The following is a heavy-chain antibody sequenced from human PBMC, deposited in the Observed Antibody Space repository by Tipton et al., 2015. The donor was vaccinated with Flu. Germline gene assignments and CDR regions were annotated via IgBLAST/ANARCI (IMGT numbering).Heavy chain of an antibody. J-gene: IGHJ4*03. V-gene: IGHV4-61*02. CDR1: GDSISSGSYY. CDR3: ASVLPIVGATRCYFDY. D-gene: IGHD1-26*01. Sequence: TLSLTCTVPGDSISSGSYYWSWIRQPAGKGLEWIGRIYTHVNTNYNPSLKSRVTIAVDTSKNQFSLKLTSVTAADAAVYYCASVLPIVGATRCYFDYWGQGTLVTVSS. CDR2: IYTHVNT.